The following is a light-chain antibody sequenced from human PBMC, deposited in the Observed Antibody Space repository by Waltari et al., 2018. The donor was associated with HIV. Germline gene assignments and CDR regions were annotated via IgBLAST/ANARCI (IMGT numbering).Light chain of an antibody. CDR1: SSDVGGYNY. Sequence: QSALTQPPSAPGSPGQSVPISCTGSSSDVGGYNYDPWYQQYPGKAPKLIIFEVTKRPSGVPDRFSGSKSGNTASLTVSGVQPEDEADYHCASYAGSNNYVVFGGGTKLTVL. J-gene: IGLJ2*01. CDR3: ASYAGSNNYVV. V-gene: IGLV2-8*01. CDR2: EVT.